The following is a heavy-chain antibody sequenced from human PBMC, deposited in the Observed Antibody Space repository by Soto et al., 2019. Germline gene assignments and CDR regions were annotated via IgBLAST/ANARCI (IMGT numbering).Heavy chain of an antibody. CDR2: ISGSGSTI. J-gene: IGHJ6*02. D-gene: IGHD6-6*01. V-gene: IGHV3-48*03. Sequence: GGSLRLSCAASGFTFSSYEMNWVRQAPGKGLEWVSYISGSGSTIYYADSVKGRFTISRDNAKNSLYLQMNSLRAEDTAVYYCARGSSSIKYYYYGMDVWGQGTTVTVSS. CDR1: GFTFSSYE. CDR3: ARGSSSIKYYYYGMDV.